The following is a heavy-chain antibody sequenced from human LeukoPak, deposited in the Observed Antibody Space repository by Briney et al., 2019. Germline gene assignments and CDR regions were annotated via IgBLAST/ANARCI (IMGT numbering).Heavy chain of an antibody. J-gene: IGHJ4*02. V-gene: IGHV4-39*07. D-gene: IGHD2-15*01. Sequence: SETLSLTCTVSGGPISSSSYYWGWIRQPPGKGLEWIGSIYYSGSTYYNPSLKSRVTISVDTSKNQFSLKLSSVTAADTAVYYCARDDCSGGSCYNYWGQGTLVTVSS. CDR3: ARDDCSGGSCYNY. CDR2: IYYSGST. CDR1: GGPISSSSYY.